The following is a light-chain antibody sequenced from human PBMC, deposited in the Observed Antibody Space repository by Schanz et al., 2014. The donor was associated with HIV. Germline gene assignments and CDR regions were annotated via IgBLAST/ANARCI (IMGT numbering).Light chain of an antibody. CDR2: SNN. V-gene: IGLV1-44*01. Sequence: QSVLTQPPSASGTPGQRVTISCSGSNSNIGSNTVNWYQQLPGTAPKLLIYSNNQRPSGVPDRFSGSKSGTSASLAITGLQAEDEADYYCQSYDSSLSGVVFGGGTKLTVL. CDR1: NSNIGSNT. J-gene: IGLJ2*01. CDR3: QSYDSSLSGVV.